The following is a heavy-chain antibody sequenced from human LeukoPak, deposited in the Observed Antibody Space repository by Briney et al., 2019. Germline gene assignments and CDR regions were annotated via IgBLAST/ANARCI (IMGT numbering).Heavy chain of an antibody. CDR3: ARVQRGSGSYYARHYFDY. V-gene: IGHV1-18*01. J-gene: IGHJ4*02. CDR1: GYTFTNFG. CDR2: ISAYNGDT. Sequence: ASVKVSCKASGYTFTNFGISWVRQAPGQGLEWVGWISAYNGDTSSAQKFQGRVTMTRNTSISTAYMELSSLRSEDTAVYYCARVQRGSGSYYARHYFDYWGQGTLVTVSS. D-gene: IGHD3-10*01.